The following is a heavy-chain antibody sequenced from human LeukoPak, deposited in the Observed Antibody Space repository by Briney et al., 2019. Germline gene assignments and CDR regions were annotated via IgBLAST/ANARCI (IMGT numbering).Heavy chain of an antibody. V-gene: IGHV3-23*01. D-gene: IGHD3-9*01. CDR1: GFTFSSYA. CDR2: ISGSGGST. Sequence: GGSLRLSCAASGFTFSSYAMSWVRQAPGKGLEWVSAISGSGGSTYYADSVKGRFTISRDNSKNTLYLQMNSLRAEDTAVYYCAKDPRYGILTGYDLNYFDYWGQGTLVTVSS. CDR3: AKDPRYGILTGYDLNYFDY. J-gene: IGHJ4*02.